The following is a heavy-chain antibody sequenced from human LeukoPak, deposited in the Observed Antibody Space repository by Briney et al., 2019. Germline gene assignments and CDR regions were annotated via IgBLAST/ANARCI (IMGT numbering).Heavy chain of an antibody. D-gene: IGHD2-15*01. CDR2: ISSDGSNK. J-gene: IGHJ4*02. CDR1: GFTFSSYT. Sequence: GSLRLSCAASGFTFSSYTMHWVRQAPGKGLEWVAVISSDGSNKYYADSVMGRFTISRDNSKNTLYLQMNSLRIEDTAVYYCARDLSGVGIEGYWGRGTLATVSS. CDR3: ARDLSGVGIEGY. V-gene: IGHV3-30*04.